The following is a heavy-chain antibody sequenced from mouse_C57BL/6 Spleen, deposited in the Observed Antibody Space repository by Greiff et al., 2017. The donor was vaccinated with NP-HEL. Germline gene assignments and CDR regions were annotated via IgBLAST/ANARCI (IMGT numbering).Heavy chain of an antibody. CDR3: ARETGNYAMDY. D-gene: IGHD4-1*01. Sequence: EVQLQQSGPVLVKPGASVKMSCKASGYTFTDYYMNWVKQSHGKSLEWIGVINPYNGGTSYNQKFKGKATLTVDKSSSTAYMELNSLTSEDSAVYYCARETGNYAMDYWGQGTSVTVSS. J-gene: IGHJ4*01. CDR1: GYTFTDYY. V-gene: IGHV1-19*01. CDR2: INPYNGGT.